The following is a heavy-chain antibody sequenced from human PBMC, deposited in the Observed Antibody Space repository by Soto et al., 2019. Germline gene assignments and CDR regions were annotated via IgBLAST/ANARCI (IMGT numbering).Heavy chain of an antibody. CDR1: GFSFSTYN. J-gene: IGHJ4*02. V-gene: IGHV3-48*02. CDR3: ARAIAVGSMSLDD. CDR2: ISSRSSTI. D-gene: IGHD6-19*01. Sequence: PGGSLRLSCAASGFSFSTYNMNWVRQAPGRGLEWVSSISSRSSTIYHADSVKGRFTISRDNAKNALYLQMDSLRDEDTAVYFCARAIAVGSMSLDDWGLGTRVTVSS.